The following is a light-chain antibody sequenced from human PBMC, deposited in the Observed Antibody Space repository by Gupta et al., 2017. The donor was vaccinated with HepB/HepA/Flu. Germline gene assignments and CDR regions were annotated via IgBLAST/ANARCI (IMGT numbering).Light chain of an antibody. J-gene: IGLJ2*01. CDR3: CSYVGSNSVV. Sequence: QSALTQPASVSGSPGQSITISSTGSSSDVGSYNLVSWYQKYPDQAPKLIIHEVIKRPSGFSDRFSGSKSGDTASLTISGLQVEDGADYYCCSYVGSNSVVFGGGTKVTVL. CDR1: SSDVGSYNL. V-gene: IGLV2-23*02. CDR2: EVI.